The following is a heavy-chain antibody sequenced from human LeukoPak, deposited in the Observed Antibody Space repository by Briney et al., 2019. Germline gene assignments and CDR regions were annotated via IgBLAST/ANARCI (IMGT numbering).Heavy chain of an antibody. D-gene: IGHD3-10*01. V-gene: IGHV3-21*01. Sequence: AGGSLRLSCAASGFTFSSYSMNWVRQAPGKGLEWVSSISSSSSYICYADSVKGRFTISRDNAKNSLYLQMNSLRAGDTAVYYCARDRVTMVRGHTAPQHWGQGTLVTVSS. J-gene: IGHJ1*01. CDR1: GFTFSSYS. CDR2: ISSSSSYI. CDR3: ARDRVTMVRGHTAPQH.